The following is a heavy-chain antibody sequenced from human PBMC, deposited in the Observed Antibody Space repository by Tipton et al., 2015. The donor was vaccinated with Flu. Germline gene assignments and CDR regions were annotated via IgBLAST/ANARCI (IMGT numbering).Heavy chain of an antibody. CDR3: ARGLGVVVAVAFDI. D-gene: IGHD2-15*01. CDR1: GGSISDYY. Sequence: TLSLTCTVSGGSISDYYWSWIRQPPGKGLVWIAYSSGSSGHTNYNPSLKSRVTISVDTSKNQFSLKLSSVTAADTAVYYCARGLGVVVAVAFDIWGQGTMVTVSS. V-gene: IGHV4-59*12. CDR2: SSGSSGHT. J-gene: IGHJ3*02.